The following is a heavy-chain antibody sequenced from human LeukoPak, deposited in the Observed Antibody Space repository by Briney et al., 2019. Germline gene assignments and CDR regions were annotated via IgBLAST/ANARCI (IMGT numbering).Heavy chain of an antibody. J-gene: IGHJ5*02. CDR1: GFTFSSFW. D-gene: IGHD2-8*02. Sequence: GGSLRLSCSASGFTFSSFWMGWVRQAPGKGLEWVSVIYSGGTTYYTDSVKGRFTISRDNSKNTLYLQMNSLRAEDTAVYYCARDQGCTGATCRHNWFDPWGQGTLVTVSS. CDR2: IYSGGTT. CDR3: ARDQGCTGATCRHNWFDP. V-gene: IGHV3-66*02.